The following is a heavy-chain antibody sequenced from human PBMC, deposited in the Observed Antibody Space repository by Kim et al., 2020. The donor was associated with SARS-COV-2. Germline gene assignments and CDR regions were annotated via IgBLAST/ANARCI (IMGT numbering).Heavy chain of an antibody. V-gene: IGHV3-11*01. CDR2: ISSSGSTL. J-gene: IGHJ4*02. CDR3: AREKSSGYELDY. CDR1: GFSFSDYY. Sequence: GGSLRLSCAASGFSFSDYYVSWIRQAPGKGLEWVAHISSSGSTLDHADSVKGRFTISTDNAENSLYLQMDNLRADDTAVYYCAREKSSGYELDYWGQGIL. D-gene: IGHD5-12*01.